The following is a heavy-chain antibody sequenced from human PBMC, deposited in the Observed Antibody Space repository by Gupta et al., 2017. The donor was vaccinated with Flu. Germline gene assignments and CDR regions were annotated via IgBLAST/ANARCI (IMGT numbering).Heavy chain of an antibody. CDR3: ARGRGATAVTYFDY. D-gene: IGHD4-17*01. V-gene: IGHV1-2*02. CDR1: GYPFSGYM. J-gene: IGHJ4*02. Sequence: QVQLVQSGAAVEKPGTSVKVSCTASGYPFSGYMIHWVRQAPGQGLEWMGWVSPDNGVTKYTRKFQGRVSMTRDTSTSTAYMELSSLESDDTAVYYCARGRGATAVTYFDYWGQGTLVTVSS. CDR2: VSPDNGVT.